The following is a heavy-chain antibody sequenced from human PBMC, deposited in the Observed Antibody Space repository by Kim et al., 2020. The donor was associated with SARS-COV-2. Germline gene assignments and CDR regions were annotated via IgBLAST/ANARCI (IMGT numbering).Heavy chain of an antibody. J-gene: IGHJ6*03. Sequence: NYNLSLKRRVFMSIDTSKNQFSLTLTSVTAADAAVYFCARESSSYYSMDVWGPGTTVTVSS. V-gene: IGHV4-4*07. D-gene: IGHD6-6*01. CDR3: ARESSSYYSMDV.